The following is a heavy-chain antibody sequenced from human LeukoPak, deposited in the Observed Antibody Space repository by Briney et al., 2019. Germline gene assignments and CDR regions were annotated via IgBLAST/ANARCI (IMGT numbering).Heavy chain of an antibody. CDR1: GFTFSSYS. Sequence: KPGGSLRLSCAASGFTFSSYSMNWVRQAPGKGLEWVSSISSSSSYIYYADSVKGRFTISRDNAKNSLYLQMNSLRAEDTAVYYCARDRGTMVRGVIITSQFDYWGLGTLVTVSS. CDR3: ARDRGTMVRGVIITSQFDY. J-gene: IGHJ4*02. D-gene: IGHD3-10*01. CDR2: ISSSSSYI. V-gene: IGHV3-21*01.